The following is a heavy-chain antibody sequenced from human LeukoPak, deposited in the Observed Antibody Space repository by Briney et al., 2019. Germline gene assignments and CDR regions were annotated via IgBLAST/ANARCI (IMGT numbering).Heavy chain of an antibody. CDR2: ISWNSGSI. V-gene: IGHV3-9*01. CDR3: YRAFDI. J-gene: IGHJ3*02. D-gene: IGHD3-16*02. Sequence: PGGSLRLSCAASGFTFDDCAMHWVRQAPGKGLEWVSGISWNSGSIGYADSVKGRFTISRDNAKNSLYLQMNSLRAEDTALYYCYRAFDIWGQGTMVTVSS. CDR1: GFTFDDCA.